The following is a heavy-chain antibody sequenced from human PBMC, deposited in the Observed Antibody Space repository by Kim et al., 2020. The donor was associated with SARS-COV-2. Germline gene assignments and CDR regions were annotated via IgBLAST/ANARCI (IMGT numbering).Heavy chain of an antibody. Sequence: GGSLRLSCAASGFTFSSYSMNWVRQAPGKGLEWVSSISSSSSYIYYADSVKGRFTISRDNAKNSLYLQMNSLRAEDTAVYYCARDLPDIVVVPAEDYYGMDVWGQGTTVTVSS. V-gene: IGHV3-21*01. CDR3: ARDLPDIVVVPAEDYYGMDV. J-gene: IGHJ6*02. D-gene: IGHD2-2*01. CDR2: ISSSSSYI. CDR1: GFTFSSYS.